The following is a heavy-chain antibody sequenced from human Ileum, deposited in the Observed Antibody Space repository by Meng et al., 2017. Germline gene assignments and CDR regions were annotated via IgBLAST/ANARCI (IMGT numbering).Heavy chain of an antibody. Sequence: QLVQSGARVNKPGASVTVSCKASGYTFTSSGLSWVRQAPGQGLEWMGWFSPYNGNTNYAQKVQGRLTVTTDTSTSTAYMELRSLRSADTAVYYCARGDSSDRGFDYWGQGTLVTVSS. CDR1: GYTFTSSG. V-gene: IGHV1-18*01. D-gene: IGHD6-19*01. CDR3: ARGDSSDRGFDY. J-gene: IGHJ4*02. CDR2: FSPYNGNT.